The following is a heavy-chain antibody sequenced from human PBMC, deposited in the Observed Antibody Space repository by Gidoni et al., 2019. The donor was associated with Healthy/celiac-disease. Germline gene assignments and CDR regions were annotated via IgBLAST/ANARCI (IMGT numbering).Heavy chain of an antibody. CDR1: GFPFDDYS. D-gene: IGHD6-6*01. V-gene: IGHV3-9*01. J-gene: IGHJ4*02. CDR2: ISWNSGSI. Sequence: EVQLVESGGGLVQPGRSLRLSCAASGFPFDDYSMHWVRQAPGKGLEWVSGISWNSGSIGYADSVKGRFTISRDNAKNSLYLQMNSLRAEDTALYYCAKDRSGSSSTYFDYWGQGTLVTVSS. CDR3: AKDRSGSSSTYFDY.